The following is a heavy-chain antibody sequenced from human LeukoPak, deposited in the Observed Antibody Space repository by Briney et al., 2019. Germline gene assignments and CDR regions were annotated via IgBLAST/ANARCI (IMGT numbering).Heavy chain of an antibody. CDR3: AKDLVTMVRGVIRAPDY. CDR1: GFTFSSYA. CDR2: ISGSGGST. D-gene: IGHD3-10*01. V-gene: IGHV3-23*01. J-gene: IGHJ4*02. Sequence: PGGSLGLSCAASGFTFSSYAMSWVRQAPGKGLEWVSAISGSGGSTYYADSVKGRFTISRDNSKNTLYLQMNSLRAEDTAVCYCAKDLVTMVRGVIRAPDYWGQGTLVTVSS.